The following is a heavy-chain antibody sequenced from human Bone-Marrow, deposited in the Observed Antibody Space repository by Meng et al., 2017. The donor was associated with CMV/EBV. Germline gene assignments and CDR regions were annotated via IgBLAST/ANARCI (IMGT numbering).Heavy chain of an antibody. J-gene: IGHJ6*02. V-gene: IGHV3-21*01. Sequence: GESLKISCAASGFTFSSYGMHWVRQAPGKGLEWVSSVSSGSSFTYYVDSVQGRFTISRDNAKNSLYLQMNSLRAEDTAVYYCARERFGGDCYSCHGMDVWGQGTTVTVSS. CDR3: ARERFGGDCYSCHGMDV. CDR2: VSSGSSFT. D-gene: IGHD2-21*01. CDR1: GFTFSSYG.